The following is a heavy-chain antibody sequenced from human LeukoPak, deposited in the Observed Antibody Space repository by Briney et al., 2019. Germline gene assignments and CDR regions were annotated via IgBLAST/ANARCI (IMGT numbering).Heavy chain of an antibody. CDR3: ATRERWLQYDY. J-gene: IGHJ4*02. CDR1: GFTFSAYG. CDR2: ISYDVGKK. V-gene: IGHV3-30*03. D-gene: IGHD5-24*01. Sequence: PGGTLRLSCAASGFTFSAYGMHWVRQAPGKGLEWVAVISYDVGKKYYADSVKGRFTISRDNSKNTLYLQMNSLRAEDTAVYYCATRERWLQYDYWGQGTLVTVSS.